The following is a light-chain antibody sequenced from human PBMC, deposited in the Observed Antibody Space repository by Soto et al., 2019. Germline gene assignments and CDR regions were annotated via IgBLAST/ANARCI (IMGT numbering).Light chain of an antibody. V-gene: IGKV3-15*01. CDR2: GAS. Sequence: EIVMTQSPGTLSVSPGERATISCRASQSVSSNLAWYQQKPGQAPRLLIYGASTRATGIPARFSGSGSGTEFTLSISSLQSEDFAVYYCQQYNNWPPTFGQGTKVEIK. CDR3: QQYNNWPPT. CDR1: QSVSSN. J-gene: IGKJ1*01.